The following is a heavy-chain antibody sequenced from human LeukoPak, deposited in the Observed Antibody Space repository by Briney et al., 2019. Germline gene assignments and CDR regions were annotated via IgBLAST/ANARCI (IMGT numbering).Heavy chain of an antibody. V-gene: IGHV3-11*01. Sequence: PGGSLRLSCAASGFTFSDYYMSWIRQAPGKGLEWVTYISSSGSNIYYADSVKGRFTISRDIDKHSVYLQMNSLRAEDSAVYYCARGGGYYDSSGLFDYWGQGTLVTVSS. J-gene: IGHJ4*02. CDR1: GFTFSDYY. CDR3: ARGGGYYDSSGLFDY. CDR2: ISSSGSNI. D-gene: IGHD3-22*01.